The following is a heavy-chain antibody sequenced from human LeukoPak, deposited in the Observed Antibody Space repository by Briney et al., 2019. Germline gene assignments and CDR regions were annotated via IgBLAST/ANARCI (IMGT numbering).Heavy chain of an antibody. V-gene: IGHV3-30-3*01. CDR2: ISYDGSNK. D-gene: IGHD3-22*01. J-gene: IGHJ1*01. Sequence: GGSLRLSCAASGFTFSSYAMHWVRQAPGKGLEWVAVISYDGSNKYYADSVKGRFTISRDNSKNTLYLQMNSLRAEDTAVYYCASAITKIVVAPGYWGQGTLVTVSS. CDR1: GFTFSSYA. CDR3: ASAITKIVVAPGY.